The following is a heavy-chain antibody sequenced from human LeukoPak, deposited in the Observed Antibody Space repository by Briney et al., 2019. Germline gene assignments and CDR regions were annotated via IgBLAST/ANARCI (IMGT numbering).Heavy chain of an antibody. J-gene: IGHJ3*02. V-gene: IGHV4-31*03. Sequence: SQTLSLTCTVSGGSLSSGVYYWSWIRQHPGKGLEWIGYIYYSGSTYSNPSLKSRLTMSVDISKNQFSLKLSSVTAADTAVYYCARGVKGLRGAFDIWGQGTMVTVSS. D-gene: IGHD3-10*01. CDR2: IYYSGST. CDR1: GGSLSSGVYY. CDR3: ARGVKGLRGAFDI.